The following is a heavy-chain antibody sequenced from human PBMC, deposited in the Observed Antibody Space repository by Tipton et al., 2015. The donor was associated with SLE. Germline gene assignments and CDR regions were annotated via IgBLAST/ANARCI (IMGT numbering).Heavy chain of an antibody. CDR1: GGTLSSYA. CDR2: IHPSGGSA. CDR3: ARGDYYYCYMDV. V-gene: IGHV1-46*01. J-gene: IGHJ6*03. Sequence: QSGPEVKKPGSSVKVSCKAFGGTLSSYAISWVRQAPGQGLEWMGIIHPSGGSASYAQEIQGRVTMTRDTSTSTVYMELSSLRSEDTAVYYCARGDYYYCYMDVWGKGTTVTVSS.